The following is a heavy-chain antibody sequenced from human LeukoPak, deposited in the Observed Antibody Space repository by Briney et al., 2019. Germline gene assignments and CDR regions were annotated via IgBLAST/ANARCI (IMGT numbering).Heavy chain of an antibody. CDR1: GFTFSSYS. CDR2: ISSSSSTI. CDR3: ARDPDDYDRPAGDP. J-gene: IGHJ5*02. Sequence: GGSLRLSRAASGFTFSSYSMNWVRQAPGKGLEWVSYISSSSSTIYYADSVKGRFTISRDNAKNSLYLQMNSLRAEDTAVYYCARDPDDYDRPAGDPWGQGTLVTVSS. D-gene: IGHD3-16*01. V-gene: IGHV3-48*01.